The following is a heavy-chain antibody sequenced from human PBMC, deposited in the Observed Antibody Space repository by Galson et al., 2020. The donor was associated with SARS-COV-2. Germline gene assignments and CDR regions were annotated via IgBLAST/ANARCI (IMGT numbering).Heavy chain of an antibody. CDR2: ISYDGSNK. CDR1: GFTFSSYG. Sequence: GGSLRLSCAASGFTFSSYGMHWVRQAPGKGLEWVAVISYDGSNKYYADSVKGRFTISRDNSKNTLYLQMNSLRAEDTAVYYCAKALEVTMIVVVLGDDAFDIWGQGTIVTGSS. D-gene: IGHD3-22*01. CDR3: AKALEVTMIVVVLGDDAFDI. J-gene: IGHJ3*02. V-gene: IGHV3-30*18.